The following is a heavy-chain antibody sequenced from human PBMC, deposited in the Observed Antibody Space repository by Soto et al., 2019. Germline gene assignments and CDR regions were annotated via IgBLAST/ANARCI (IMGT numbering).Heavy chain of an antibody. CDR1: GGSISSGGYS. D-gene: IGHD2-2*02. V-gene: IGHV4-30-2*01. Sequence: QLQLQESGSGLVKPSQTLSLTCAVSGGSISSGGYSWSWIRQPPGKGLEWIGYIYHSGSTYYNPSLKSRVTISVDRSKNQFSLQLSSVTAADTAVYYCASTSYCSSTSCYNGDYWGQGTLVTVSS. CDR3: ASTSYCSSTSCYNGDY. CDR2: IYHSGST. J-gene: IGHJ4*02.